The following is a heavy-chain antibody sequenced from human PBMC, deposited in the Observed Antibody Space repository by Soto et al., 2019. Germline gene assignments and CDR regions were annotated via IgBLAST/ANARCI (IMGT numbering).Heavy chain of an antibody. V-gene: IGHV3-48*02. J-gene: IGHJ4*02. CDR1: GVSFSFNYYG. CDR2: ISTSGTDT. D-gene: IGHD4-17*01. CDR3: TTDPHGDLDFDY. Sequence: EVRLVESGGDLVQPGGSLRLSCAASGVSFSFNYYGMNWVRQAPGKGLEWVAHISTSGTDTIYADSVKGRFTISRDSAKNSLYLQMNSLRDEDTAVYYCTTDPHGDLDFDYWGQGTPVTVSS.